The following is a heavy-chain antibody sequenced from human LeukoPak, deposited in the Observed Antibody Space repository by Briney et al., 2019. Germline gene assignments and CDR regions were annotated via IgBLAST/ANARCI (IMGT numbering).Heavy chain of an antibody. J-gene: IGHJ5*02. D-gene: IGHD2-15*01. V-gene: IGHV4-59*08. CDR1: GGSFSGYY. CDR2: IYSSGST. CDR3: ARLNRYCSGGSCYPGWFDP. Sequence: SETLSLTCAVYGGSFSGYYWSWIRQPPGKGLEGIGYIYSSGSTNDNPSLKTRVIISVDTSKNQFSLKLSSVTAADTAVYYCARLNRYCSGGSCYPGWFDPWGQGTLVTVSS.